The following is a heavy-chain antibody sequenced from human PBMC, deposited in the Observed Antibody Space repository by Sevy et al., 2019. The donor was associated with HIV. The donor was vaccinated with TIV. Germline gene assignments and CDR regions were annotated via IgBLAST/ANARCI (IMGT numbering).Heavy chain of an antibody. CDR2: ISSSSSYI. V-gene: IGHV3-21*01. J-gene: IGHJ4*02. Sequence: GGSLRLSCAASGFTFSSDSMNWVRQAPGKGLEWVASISSSSSYIYYADSVKGRFTISRDNAKNSLYLQMNSLRAEDTAVYYCAGMVRGVMPLDYWGQGTLVTVSS. CDR3: AGMVRGVMPLDY. D-gene: IGHD3-10*01. CDR1: GFTFSSDS.